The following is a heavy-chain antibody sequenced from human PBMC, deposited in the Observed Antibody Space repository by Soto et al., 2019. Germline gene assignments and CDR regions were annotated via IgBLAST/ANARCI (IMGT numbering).Heavy chain of an antibody. Sequence: SETLSLTCAVTGGSISSSNLWTWVRQPPGEGLEWVGEISRSGTTNYKPSLKSRVSISVDKSRNEFSLNLGSVTAADTAMYYCARDSASSGVFTWGQGTMVTVSS. J-gene: IGHJ3*01. CDR1: GGSISSSNL. CDR3: ARDSASSGVFT. CDR2: ISRSGTT. V-gene: IGHV4-4*02. D-gene: IGHD6-19*01.